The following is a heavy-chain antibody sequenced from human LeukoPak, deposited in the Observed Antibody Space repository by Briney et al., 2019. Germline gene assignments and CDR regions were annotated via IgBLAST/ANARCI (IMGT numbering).Heavy chain of an antibody. D-gene: IGHD6-13*01. CDR3: ASRISSGSSWYRPFDY. CDR1: GDSISTYY. CDR2: SYYSGST. J-gene: IGHJ4*02. Sequence: PSETLSLTCSVSGDSISTYYWTWIRQPPGKGLEWIGSSYYSGSTNYNPSLKSRVTISVDTSKNQFSLKLNSVTAADTAVYYCASRISSGSSWYRPFDYWGQGTLVTVSS. V-gene: IGHV4-59*01.